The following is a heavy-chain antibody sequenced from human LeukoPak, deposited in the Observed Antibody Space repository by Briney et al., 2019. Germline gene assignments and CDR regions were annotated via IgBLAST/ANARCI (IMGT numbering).Heavy chain of an antibody. V-gene: IGHV3-74*01. J-gene: IGHJ4*02. CDR1: GFTFSNYW. CDR2: IKSDGSST. Sequence: GGSLRLSWAAAGFTFSNYWMHWVRQAPGKGPVWVSRIKSDGSSTRFADSVQGRFTISRDNGKNTLYLEMNSLRAEDTAVYYCARGRDSSNWCPGYFDYWGQGALVTVSS. CDR3: ARGRDSSNWCPGYFDY. D-gene: IGHD6-13*01.